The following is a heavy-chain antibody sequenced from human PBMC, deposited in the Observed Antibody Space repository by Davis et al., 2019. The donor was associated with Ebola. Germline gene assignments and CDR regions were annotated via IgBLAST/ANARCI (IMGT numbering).Heavy chain of an antibody. CDR1: GFTFSSYA. CDR3: VKAEYIDYNRCFDY. J-gene: IGHJ4*02. V-gene: IGHV3-23*01. CDR2: IRGSGGTT. D-gene: IGHD3-9*01. Sequence: GGSLRLSCAASGFTFSSYAMSWVRQAPGKGLEWISAIRGSGGTTYYADSVRGRFTISRDNSKNTLYLQMNSLRVEDTAVYYCVKAEYIDYNRCFDYWGQGTLVTVSS.